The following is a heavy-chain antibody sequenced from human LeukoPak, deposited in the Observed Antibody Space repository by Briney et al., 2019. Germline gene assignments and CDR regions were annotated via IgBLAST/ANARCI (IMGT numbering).Heavy chain of an antibody. CDR3: ARDGRVYDSSGPGGY. CDR1: GYTFTSYG. J-gene: IGHJ4*02. Sequence: ASVKVSCKASGYTFTSYGISWVRQASGQGLEWMGWISAYNGNTNYAQKLQGRVTMTTDTSTSTAYMELRSLRSDDTAVYYCARDGRVYDSSGPGGYWGQGTLVTVSS. D-gene: IGHD3-22*01. CDR2: ISAYNGNT. V-gene: IGHV1-18*01.